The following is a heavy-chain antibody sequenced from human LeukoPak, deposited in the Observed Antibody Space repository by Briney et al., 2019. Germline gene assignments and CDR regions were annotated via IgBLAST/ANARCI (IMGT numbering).Heavy chain of an antibody. V-gene: IGHV5-51*01. D-gene: IGHD2-2*02. J-gene: IGHJ6*03. CDR3: ARQTSDIVVVPAAITGFYYYYYIDV. Sequence: GESLKISCKGSGYIFTSYWIGWVRQMPGKGLWRMGIIYPGDSDTRYSPSFQGQVTISADKSISTAYLQWSSLKASDTAMYYCARQTSDIVVVPAAITGFYYYYYIDVWGKGTTVTVSS. CDR2: IYPGDSDT. CDR1: GYIFTSYW.